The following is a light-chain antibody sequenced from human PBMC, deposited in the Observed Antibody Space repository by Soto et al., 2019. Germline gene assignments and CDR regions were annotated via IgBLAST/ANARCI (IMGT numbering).Light chain of an antibody. J-gene: IGLJ1*01. V-gene: IGLV2-14*01. CDR1: SSDVGGYNF. CDR2: DVT. CDR3: CSYASSTSYV. Sequence: QSVLTQPASVSGSPGQSIAISCTGTSSDVGGYNFVPWYQQYPGKAPKLMIYDVTSRPSGVSNRFSGSKSGTTASLTISGLQAEDEADYYCCSYASSTSYVFGTGTRSPS.